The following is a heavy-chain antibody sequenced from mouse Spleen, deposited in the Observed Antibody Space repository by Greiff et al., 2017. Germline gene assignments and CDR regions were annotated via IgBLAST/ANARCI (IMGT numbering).Heavy chain of an antibody. CDR2: LYPGDGNT. CDR3: ARSWDY. V-gene: IGHV1-80*01. J-gene: IGHJ4*01. Sequence: QVQLQQSGAELVKFGASVKISCKASGYAFSGYWMNWVKQRPGKGLEWIGQLYPGDGNTNYNGKFKGKATLTADKSSSTAYMQLSSLTSKDSAVYFCARSWDYWGQGTSVTVSS. CDR1: GYAFSGYW.